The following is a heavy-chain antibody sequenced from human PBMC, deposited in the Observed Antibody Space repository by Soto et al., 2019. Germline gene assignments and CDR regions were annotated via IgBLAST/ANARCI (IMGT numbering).Heavy chain of an antibody. J-gene: IGHJ4*02. CDR1: GASISGSYCY. V-gene: IGHV4-39*01. CDR3: ATSQKGYNWNYFDH. Sequence: SETLSLTCAVSGASISGSYCYWAWLRQSPGKGPEWIGSVFYTGFTSYNPSLESRVSVSVDTSKSQFSLKLSAVTAADTAVYYCATSQKGYNWNYFDHWGQGALVTVSS. CDR2: VFYTGFT. D-gene: IGHD1-20*01.